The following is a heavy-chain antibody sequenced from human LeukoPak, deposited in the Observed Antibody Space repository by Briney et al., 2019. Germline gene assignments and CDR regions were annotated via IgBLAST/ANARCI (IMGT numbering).Heavy chain of an antibody. D-gene: IGHD3-22*01. V-gene: IGHV3-74*01. Sequence: GGSLRLSCAASGFTFSNYWMHWVRQAPGRGLVWVSRINTDGTRTSYADSVKGRFTIPRDNAKSTLFLQMNSLRAEDTAVYYCARSDSSGYGSYYFDYWGQGTLVTVSS. J-gene: IGHJ4*02. CDR1: GFTFSNYW. CDR2: INTDGTRT. CDR3: ARSDSSGYGSYYFDY.